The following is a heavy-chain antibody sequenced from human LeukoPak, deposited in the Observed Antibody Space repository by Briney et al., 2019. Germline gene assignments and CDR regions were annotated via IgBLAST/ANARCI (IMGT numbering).Heavy chain of an antibody. Sequence: GGSLRLSCAASGFTFSSYSMNWVRQAPGKGLEWVSYISSSSSTIYYADSVKGRFTISRDNAKNSLYLQMNSPRDEDTAVYYCARDPTRGYHYYYGMDVWGQGTTVTVSS. CDR2: ISSSSSTI. CDR1: GFTFSSYS. CDR3: ARDPTRGYHYYYGMDV. V-gene: IGHV3-48*02. J-gene: IGHJ6*02.